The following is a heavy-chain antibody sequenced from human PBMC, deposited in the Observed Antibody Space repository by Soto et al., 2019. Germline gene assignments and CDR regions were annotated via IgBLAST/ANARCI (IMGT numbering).Heavy chain of an antibody. Sequence: ASVKVSCKASGYTFTSYGISWVRQAPGQGLEWMGWISAYNGNTNYAQKLQGRVTMTTDTSTSTAYMELRSLRSDDTAVYYCVRDIKLAAADPPLYGMDVWGQGTTVTVSS. J-gene: IGHJ6*02. D-gene: IGHD6-13*01. CDR2: ISAYNGNT. V-gene: IGHV1-18*01. CDR3: VRDIKLAAADPPLYGMDV. CDR1: GYTFTSYG.